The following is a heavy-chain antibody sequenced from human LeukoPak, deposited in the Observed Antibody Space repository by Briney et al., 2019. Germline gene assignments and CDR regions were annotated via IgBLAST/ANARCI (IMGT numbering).Heavy chain of an antibody. D-gene: IGHD3/OR15-3a*01. Sequence: PSETLSLTCTVSGGPISSYYWSWIRQPPGKGLEWIGYIYYSGSTNYNPSLKSRVTVSVDTSKNQFSLKLSSVTAADTAVYYCARSTYDFALDYWGQGTLVTVSS. V-gene: IGHV4-59*01. CDR2: IYYSGST. CDR1: GGPISSYY. CDR3: ARSTYDFALDY. J-gene: IGHJ4*02.